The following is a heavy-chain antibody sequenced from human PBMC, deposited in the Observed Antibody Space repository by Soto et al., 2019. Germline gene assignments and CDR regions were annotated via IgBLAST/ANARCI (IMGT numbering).Heavy chain of an antibody. Sequence: GGSLRLSCAASGFSFSSYWMHWVRHAPGKGLVWVSRINSDGSSTTYADSVKGRFTISRDNAKNTLYLQMNSLTPEDTAVYYCARDRVVPAAMPGFYYYYYGMDVWGQGTTVTVSS. CDR2: INSDGSST. V-gene: IGHV3-74*01. CDR1: GFSFSSYW. D-gene: IGHD2-2*01. J-gene: IGHJ6*02. CDR3: ARDRVVPAAMPGFYYYYYGMDV.